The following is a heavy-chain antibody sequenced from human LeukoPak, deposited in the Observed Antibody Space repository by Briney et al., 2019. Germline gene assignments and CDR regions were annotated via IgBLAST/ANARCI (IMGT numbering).Heavy chain of an antibody. CDR2: INPNSGGT. V-gene: IGHV1-2*02. CDR3: ARSVYYYGSGHDY. Sequence: GASVKVSCKASGYTFTGYYMHWVRRAPGQGLEWMGWINPNSGGTNYAQKFQGRVTMTRDTSISTAYMELSRLRPDDTAVYYCARSVYYYGSGHDYWGQGTLVTVSS. CDR1: GYTFTGYY. J-gene: IGHJ4*02. D-gene: IGHD3-10*01.